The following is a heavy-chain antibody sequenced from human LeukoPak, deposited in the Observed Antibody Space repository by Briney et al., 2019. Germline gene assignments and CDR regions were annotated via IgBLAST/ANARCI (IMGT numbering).Heavy chain of an antibody. J-gene: IGHJ5*02. CDR3: ARMFRRIQLSSRREGMGDVWFDP. V-gene: IGHV4-39*01. CDR2: IYCSGST. Sequence: SETLSLTCTVSGGSISSSSYYWGWIRQPPGKGLEWIGSIYCSGSTYYNPSLKSRVTISVDTSKNQFSLKLSSVTAADTAVYYCARMFRRIQLSSRREGMGDVWFDPWGQGTLVTVSS. D-gene: IGHD5-18*01. CDR1: GGSISSSSYY.